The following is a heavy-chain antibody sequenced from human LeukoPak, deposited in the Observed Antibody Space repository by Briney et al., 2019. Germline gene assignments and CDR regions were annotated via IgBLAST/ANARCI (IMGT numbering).Heavy chain of an antibody. D-gene: IGHD6-19*01. CDR2: ISAYNGNT. Sequence: ASVKVSCKASGYTFTNYGITWVRQAPGQGLEWMGWISAYNGNTNYAQSLQGRVTMTTDTSTSTAYMELRSLRSDDTAVYYCARAGGWAREDYNDDAFHIWGQGTMVTVSS. J-gene: IGHJ3*02. CDR1: GYTFTNYG. CDR3: ARAGGWAREDYNDDAFHI. V-gene: IGHV1-18*01.